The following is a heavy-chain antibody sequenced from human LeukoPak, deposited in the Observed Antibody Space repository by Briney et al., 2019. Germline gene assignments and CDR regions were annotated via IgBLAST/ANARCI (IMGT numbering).Heavy chain of an antibody. CDR1: GFTFSSYA. D-gene: IGHD5-18*01. CDR2: ISSNGGST. V-gene: IGHV3-64D*06. Sequence: GGSLRLSCSASGFTFSSYAMHWVRQAPGKGLEYVPAISSNGGSTYYADSVKGRFTISRDNSKNTLYLQMSSLRAEDTAVYYCVKGEIQLWAHFDYWGQGTLVTVSS. CDR3: VKGEIQLWAHFDY. J-gene: IGHJ4*02.